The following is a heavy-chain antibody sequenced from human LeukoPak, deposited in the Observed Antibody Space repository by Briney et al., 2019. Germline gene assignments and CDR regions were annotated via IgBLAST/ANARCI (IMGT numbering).Heavy chain of an antibody. CDR2: ISASGGST. Sequence: GGSLRLSCAASGFTFSIYAMNWVRQAPGKGLEWVSVISASGGSTGYADSVKGRFTLSRDNSKNTLSLQMNSLRAEDTAVYYCARSSYTAMAKSYFDYWGQGTLVTVSS. CDR1: GFTFSIYA. J-gene: IGHJ4*02. V-gene: IGHV3-23*01. CDR3: ARSSYTAMAKSYFDY. D-gene: IGHD5-18*01.